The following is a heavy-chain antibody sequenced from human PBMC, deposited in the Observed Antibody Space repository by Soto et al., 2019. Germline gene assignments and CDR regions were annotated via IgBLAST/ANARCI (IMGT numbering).Heavy chain of an antibody. Sequence: EVQLVETGGGLIQPGGSLILSCAASGFTVSSKYMSWLRQAPGKGLEWVSIIYSDGNTYYADYVKGRFTISRDNSKNTLNLQMHSLRVADTAVYFCARGRGNCVVTTCYLPFDSWGQGTLVTVSS. CDR3: ARGRGNCVVTTCYLPFDS. J-gene: IGHJ4*02. CDR1: GFTVSSKY. CDR2: IYSDGNT. V-gene: IGHV3-53*02. D-gene: IGHD2-2*01.